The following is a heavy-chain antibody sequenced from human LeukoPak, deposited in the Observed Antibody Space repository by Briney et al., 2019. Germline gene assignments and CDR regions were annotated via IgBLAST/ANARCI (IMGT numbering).Heavy chain of an antibody. J-gene: IGHJ4*02. CDR3: VKGPRPDITVAHTVEN. D-gene: IGHD6-19*01. Sequence: GGSLRLSCAASGFTFSSYAMSWVRQAPGKGLEWVSAISGSGGSTYYADSVKGRFTISRDNSKNTLYLQMNTVRAEDTAVYYCVKGPRPDITVAHTVENWGQGTLVTVSS. CDR1: GFTFSSYA. CDR2: ISGSGGST. V-gene: IGHV3-23*01.